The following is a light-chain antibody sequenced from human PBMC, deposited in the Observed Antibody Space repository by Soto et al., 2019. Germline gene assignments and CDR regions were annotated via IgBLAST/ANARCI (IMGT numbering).Light chain of an antibody. CDR2: EVN. J-gene: IGLJ2*01. Sequence: QSALTQPASVSGSPGQSITISCTGTSSDVGSYHLVSWYQQHPGKAPKLMIYEVNKRPSGFSNRFSGSKSGDTASLTISGLQAEDEADYYCCSYAGSTTFVLIGGGTKLTVL. V-gene: IGLV2-23*02. CDR1: SSDVGSYHL. CDR3: CSYAGSTTFVL.